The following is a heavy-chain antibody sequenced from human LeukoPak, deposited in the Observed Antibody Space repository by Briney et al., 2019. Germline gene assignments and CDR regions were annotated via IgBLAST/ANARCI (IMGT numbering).Heavy chain of an antibody. CDR2: VNPQGGET. CDR1: GFTFSSYW. CDR3: ARARWSSTGWFFGY. Sequence: QTGGSLRLSCAASGFTFSSYWMHWVRQAPGKGLVWVSRVNPQGGETSYADSVRGRFTISRDNSKDALHLQMDNLRAEDTAVYYCARARWSSTGWFFGYWGQGTLVTVSS. D-gene: IGHD6-19*01. V-gene: IGHV3-74*01. J-gene: IGHJ4*02.